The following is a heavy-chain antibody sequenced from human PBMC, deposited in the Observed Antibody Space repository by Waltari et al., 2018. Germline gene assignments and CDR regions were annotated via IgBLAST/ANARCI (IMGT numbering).Heavy chain of an antibody. CDR2: IYHNGSA. J-gene: IGHJ4*02. V-gene: IGHV4-38-2*01. CDR3: ARARYFDY. Sequence: VQLVESGGGLVQPGGSLRLSCAASGFTFSSYAMSWVRQAPGKGLEWIGSIYHNGSAYYNPSLGSRVTISVDTSENQLSLKLSSVTAADTAVYYCARARYFDYWGQGTLVTVSS. CDR1: GFTFSSYA.